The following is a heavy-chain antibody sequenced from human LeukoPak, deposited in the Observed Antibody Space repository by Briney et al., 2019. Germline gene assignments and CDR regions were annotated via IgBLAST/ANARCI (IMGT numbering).Heavy chain of an antibody. J-gene: IGHJ6*03. CDR1: GFTFSSYE. D-gene: IGHD3-22*01. CDR3: ARDIYDSSGPIYYYYMDV. Sequence: GGSLRLSCAASGFTFSSYEMNWVRQAPGKGLEWVSYISSSGSTIYYADSVKGRFTISRDNAKNSLYLQMNSLRAEDTAVYYCARDIYDSSGPIYYYYMDVWGKGTTVTVSS. CDR2: ISSSGSTI. V-gene: IGHV3-48*03.